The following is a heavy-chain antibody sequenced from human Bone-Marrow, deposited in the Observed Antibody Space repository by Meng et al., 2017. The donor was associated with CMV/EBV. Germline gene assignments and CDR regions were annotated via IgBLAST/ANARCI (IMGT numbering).Heavy chain of an antibody. J-gene: IGHJ4*02. CDR3: ARGWLQFDY. V-gene: IGHV3-48*01. D-gene: IGHD5-24*01. Sequence: GESLKISCAASGFTFSNYAMNWVRQAPGKGLEWISYISSSNISIYYADSVRGRFTISRDNAKNLLFLQMISLRADDTALYFCARGWLQFDYWGQGALVTVSS. CDR2: ISSSNISI. CDR1: GFTFSNYA.